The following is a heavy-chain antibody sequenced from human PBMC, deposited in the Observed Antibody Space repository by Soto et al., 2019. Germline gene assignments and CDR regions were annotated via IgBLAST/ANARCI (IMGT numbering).Heavy chain of an antibody. D-gene: IGHD3-16*01. CDR1: GASINNDEW. CDR2: THHSGST. CDR3: ARDFQAPKGAWAFDY. J-gene: IGHJ4*02. V-gene: IGHV4-4*02. Sequence: SETLSLTCAVAGASINNDEWWNWVRQPPGKGLEWIGETHHSGSTLYNPALKSRVNISVDESKNHFSLQLTSVTAAGTAVYYCARDFQAPKGAWAFDYWGQGIMVTVSS.